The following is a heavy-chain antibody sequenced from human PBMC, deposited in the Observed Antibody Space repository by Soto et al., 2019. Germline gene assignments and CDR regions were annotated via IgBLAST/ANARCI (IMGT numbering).Heavy chain of an antibody. CDR1: GGSISSGDYY. CDR3: ARWLGYGPHFDY. D-gene: IGHD5-12*01. J-gene: IGHJ4*02. CDR2: MYYSGST. Sequence: QVQLQESGPGLVKPSQTLSLTCTVSGGSISSGDYYWSWIRQPPGKGLEWIGYMYYSGSTYCNPSLKSRVTISVDTSKNQFSLKLSSVTAADTAVYYCARWLGYGPHFDYWGQGTLVTVSS. V-gene: IGHV4-30-4*01.